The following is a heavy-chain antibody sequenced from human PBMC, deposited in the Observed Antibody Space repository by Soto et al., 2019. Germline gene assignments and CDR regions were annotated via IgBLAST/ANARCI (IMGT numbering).Heavy chain of an antibody. Sequence: GGSLRLSCAASGFTFSSYAMSWVRQAPGKGLEWVSAISGSGGSTYYADSVKGRFTISRDNSKNTLYLQMNSLRAEDTAVYYCAKVRPRRHIVVVVAATWWFDPWGQGTLVTVSS. CDR1: GFTFSSYA. D-gene: IGHD2-15*01. CDR2: ISGSGGST. CDR3: AKVRPRRHIVVVVAATWWFDP. V-gene: IGHV3-23*01. J-gene: IGHJ5*02.